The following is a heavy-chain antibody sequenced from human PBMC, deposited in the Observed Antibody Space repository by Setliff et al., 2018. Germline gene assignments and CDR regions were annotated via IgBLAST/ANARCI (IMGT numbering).Heavy chain of an antibody. J-gene: IGHJ4*01. CDR2: ISYNGAT. V-gene: IGHV4-39*01. D-gene: IGHD4-17*01. Sequence: SETLSLTCSVSGGSISSTNCYWGWVRQPPGKGLEWIGTISYNGATYYNPSLRSRLTISIDRSKNQFSLNLTSVTAADTAVYYCARRDGDYHPIDYWGHGTLVTVSS. CDR3: ARRDGDYHPIDY. CDR1: GGSISSTNCY.